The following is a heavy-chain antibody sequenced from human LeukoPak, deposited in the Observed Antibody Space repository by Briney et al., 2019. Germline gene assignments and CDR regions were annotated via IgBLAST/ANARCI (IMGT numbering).Heavy chain of an antibody. CDR1: GFTFSSYW. CDR3: ATGQGHGMDV. V-gene: IGHV3-74*01. Sequence: GGSLRLSCAATGFTFSSYWMHWVRQAPGKGLVWVSRINSDGSSTSYADSVKGRFTISRDNAKNTLYLQMNSLRAEDTAVCYCATGQGHGMDVWGQGTTVTVSS. J-gene: IGHJ6*02. CDR2: INSDGSST. D-gene: IGHD1-14*01.